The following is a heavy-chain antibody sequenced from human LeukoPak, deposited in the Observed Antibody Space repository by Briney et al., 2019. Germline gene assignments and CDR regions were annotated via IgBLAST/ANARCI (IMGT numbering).Heavy chain of an antibody. D-gene: IGHD5-18*01. CDR2: IYTSGST. CDR1: GGSISSYY. Sequence: AETLSLTCTVSGGSISSYYWSWIRQPAGKGLEWIGRIYTSGSTNYNPSLKSRVTMSVDTSKNQFSLKLSSVTAADTAVYYCARTTEGGYTYGYFYYYYMDVWGKGTTVTISS. V-gene: IGHV4-4*07. CDR3: ARTTEGGYTYGYFYYYYMDV. J-gene: IGHJ6*03.